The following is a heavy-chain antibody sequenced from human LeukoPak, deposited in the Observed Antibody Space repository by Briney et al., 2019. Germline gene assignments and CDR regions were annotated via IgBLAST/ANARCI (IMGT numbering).Heavy chain of an antibody. V-gene: IGHV1-2*02. D-gene: IGHD3-10*01. Sequence: ASVKVSCKASGYTFTGYYMHWVRQAPGQGLEWMGWINPNSGGTNYAQKFQGRVTMTRDTSISTAYMELSRLRSDDTAVYYCARGYPMVRGVMAFDYWGQGILVTVSS. CDR3: ARGYPMVRGVMAFDY. J-gene: IGHJ4*02. CDR2: INPNSGGT. CDR1: GYTFTGYY.